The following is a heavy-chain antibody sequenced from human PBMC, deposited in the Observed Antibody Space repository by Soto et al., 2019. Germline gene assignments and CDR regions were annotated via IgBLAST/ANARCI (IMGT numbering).Heavy chain of an antibody. CDR3: ARDHRGGTDAFDI. J-gene: IGHJ3*02. Sequence: QVQLVQSGAEVKKPGASVKVSCKASGYTFTSFGISWVRQAPGQGLEWMGWISAYNGNTNYAENPQGRVTMTTDTSTSTAYMELRSLRSDDTAVYDCARDHRGGTDAFDIWGQGTMVTVSS. CDR2: ISAYNGNT. CDR1: GYTFTSFG. V-gene: IGHV1-18*01. D-gene: IGHD2-15*01.